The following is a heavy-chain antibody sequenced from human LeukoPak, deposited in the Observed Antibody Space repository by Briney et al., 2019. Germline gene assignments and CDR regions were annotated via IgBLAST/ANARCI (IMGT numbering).Heavy chain of an antibody. Sequence: GASVKVSCKASGGTVTSYAISWGRQAPGQGLEGMGGIIPIFGTANYAQKFQGRVTITADESTSTAYMELSSLRSEDTAVYYCATRRPDYGGNLDPSFDYWGQGTLVTVSS. CDR3: ATRRPDYGGNLDPSFDY. CDR2: IIPIFGTA. CDR1: GGTVTSYA. D-gene: IGHD4-23*01. V-gene: IGHV1-69*13. J-gene: IGHJ4*02.